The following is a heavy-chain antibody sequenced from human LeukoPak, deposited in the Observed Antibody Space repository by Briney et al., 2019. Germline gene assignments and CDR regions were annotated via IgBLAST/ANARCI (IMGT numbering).Heavy chain of an antibody. CDR3: ARTVDTAMVTIDY. V-gene: IGHV3-30-3*01. D-gene: IGHD5-18*01. Sequence: SLRLSCAASGFTFRSYAMHCVRQAPGKGLEWVAVISYDGSNKYYADSVKGRFTISRDNSKNTLYLQMNSLRAEDTAVYYCARTVDTAMVTIDYWGQGTLVTVSS. CDR1: GFTFRSYA. J-gene: IGHJ4*02. CDR2: ISYDGSNK.